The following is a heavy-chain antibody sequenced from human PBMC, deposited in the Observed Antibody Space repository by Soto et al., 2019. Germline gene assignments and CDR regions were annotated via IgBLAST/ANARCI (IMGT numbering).Heavy chain of an antibody. CDR2: ISSGGGSP. Sequence: EVQLLESGGGLVQPGGSLRLSCAASGFTFSSYAMYLVRQAPGKGLEWGSGISSGGGSPYYADSVKGRFTISRDNSKNTLYMQMNSLRAEDRAVYYCAKADGRIVARHFDFWGQGSLVSVSS. CDR3: AKADGRIVARHFDF. D-gene: IGHD6-6*01. CDR1: GFTFSSYA. J-gene: IGHJ4*02. V-gene: IGHV3-23*01.